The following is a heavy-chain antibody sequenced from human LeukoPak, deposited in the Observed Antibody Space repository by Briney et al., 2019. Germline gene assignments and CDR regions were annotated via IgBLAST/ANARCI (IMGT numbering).Heavy chain of an antibody. J-gene: IGHJ4*02. CDR2: INHSGST. V-gene: IGHV4-34*01. CDR3: ARRQSGYDYRYYFDY. D-gene: IGHD5-12*01. Sequence: PSETLSLTCAVYGGSFSGYYWSWIRQPPGKGLEWIGEINHSGSTNYNPSLKSRVTISVDTSKNQFSLKLSSVTAADTAVYYCARRQSGYDYRYYFDYWGQGTLVTVSS. CDR1: GGSFSGYY.